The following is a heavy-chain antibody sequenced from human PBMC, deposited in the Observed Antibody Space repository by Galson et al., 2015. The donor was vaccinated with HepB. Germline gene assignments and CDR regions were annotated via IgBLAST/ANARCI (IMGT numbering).Heavy chain of an antibody. CDR1: GFTFSSYS. CDR2: ISSSSSYI. D-gene: IGHD4-17*01. CDR3: AGAYYGDGFDY. Sequence: LRLSCAASGFTFSSYSMNWVRQAPGKGLEWVSSISSSSSYIYYADSVKGRLTISRDNAKNSLYLQMNSLRAEDTAVYYCAGAYYGDGFDYWGQGTLVTVSS. V-gene: IGHV3-21*01. J-gene: IGHJ4*02.